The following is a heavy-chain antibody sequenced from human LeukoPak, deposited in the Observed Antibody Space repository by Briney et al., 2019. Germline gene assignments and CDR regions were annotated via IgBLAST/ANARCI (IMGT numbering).Heavy chain of an antibody. J-gene: IGHJ5*02. D-gene: IGHD6-13*01. V-gene: IGHV4-38-2*02. CDR3: ARHGPESSSWPNWFDP. CDR2: IYHSGST. Sequence: PSETLSLTCTVSGGSISSYYWGWIRQPPGKGLEWIGSIYHSGSTYYNPSLKGRVTLSVDTSKNQFSLKLSSVTAADTAVYYCARHGPESSSWPNWFDPWGQGTLVTVSS. CDR1: GGSISSYY.